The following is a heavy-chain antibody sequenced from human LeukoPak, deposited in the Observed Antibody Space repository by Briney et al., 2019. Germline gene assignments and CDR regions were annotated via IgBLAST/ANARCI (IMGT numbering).Heavy chain of an antibody. D-gene: IGHD5-12*01. CDR2: INPNSGGT. V-gene: IGHV1-2*02. J-gene: IGHJ6*03. Sequence: ASVKVFCKASRYTFTGYYMHWVRQAPGQGLEWMGWINPNSGGTNYAQKFQGRVTMTRDTSISTAYMELSRLRSDDTAVYYCARGRLRLHYMDVWGKGTTVTVSS. CDR3: ARGRLRLHYMDV. CDR1: RYTFTGYY.